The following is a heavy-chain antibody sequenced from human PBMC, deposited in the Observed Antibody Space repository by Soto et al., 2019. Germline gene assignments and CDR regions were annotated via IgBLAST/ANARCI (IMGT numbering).Heavy chain of an antibody. V-gene: IGHV3-23*01. Sequence: GGSLRLSCAASGFTFSSYAMSWVRQAPGKGQDWVSAISGSGGSTYYADSVKGRFTISRDNSKNTLYLQMNSLRAEDTAVYFCAKVYDSSGFLSYYYYGMDVWGQGTTVTVSS. D-gene: IGHD3-22*01. CDR1: GFTFSSYA. CDR3: AKVYDSSGFLSYYYYGMDV. J-gene: IGHJ6*02. CDR2: ISGSGGST.